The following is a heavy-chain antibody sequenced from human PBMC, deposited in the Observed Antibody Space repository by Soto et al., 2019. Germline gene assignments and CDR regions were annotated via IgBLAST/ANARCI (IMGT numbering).Heavy chain of an antibody. Sequence: ASVKVSCKGLGYTFTSYGISWVRQAPGQGLEWMGWIRPNDGHANYAQKFQDRVTMTRDTSTTTVYMDLRSLGSDDTAVYYCAIIGSGDYSDFDYWGQGTLVTVSS. J-gene: IGHJ4*02. CDR2: IRPNDGHA. CDR3: AIIGSGDYSDFDY. CDR1: GYTFTSYG. V-gene: IGHV1-18*01. D-gene: IGHD4-4*01.